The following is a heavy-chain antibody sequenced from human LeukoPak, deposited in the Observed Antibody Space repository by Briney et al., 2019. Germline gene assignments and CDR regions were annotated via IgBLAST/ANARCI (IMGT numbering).Heavy chain of an antibody. CDR2: IFHSGHS. J-gene: IGHJ5*02. CDR1: GDSISSGDYS. D-gene: IGHD3-10*01. V-gene: IGHV4-30-2*01. CDR3: ARELWFVNAPGSWLDP. Sequence: KPSQTLSLTCAVPGDSISSGDYSWSWIRQTSGKGLEWIGYIFHSGHSYYNPSLKSRVTISVDRSKNQFSLRLTSVTAADTAIYYCARELWFVNAPGSWLDPWGQGTQVTVSS.